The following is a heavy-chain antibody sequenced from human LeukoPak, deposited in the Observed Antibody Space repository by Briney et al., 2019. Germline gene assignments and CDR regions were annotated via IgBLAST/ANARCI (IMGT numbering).Heavy chain of an antibody. D-gene: IGHD3-3*01. CDR1: GYTFTSYG. CDR2: ISAYNGST. CDR3: ARGHPHRATYDFWSGYYPFYYYYGMDV. V-gene: IGHV1-18*01. J-gene: IGHJ6*02. Sequence: GASVKVSCKASGYTFTSYGISWVRQAPGQGLEWMGRISAYNGSTNYAQKLQGRVTMTTDTSTSTAYMELRSLRSDDTAVYYCARGHPHRATYDFWSGYYPFYYYYGMDVWGQGTTVTVSS.